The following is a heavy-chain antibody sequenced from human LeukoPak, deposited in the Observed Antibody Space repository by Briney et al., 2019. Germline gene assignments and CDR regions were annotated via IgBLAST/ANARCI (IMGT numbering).Heavy chain of an antibody. V-gene: IGHV4-59*01. CDR2: NYYSGST. J-gene: IGHJ4*02. CDR1: GGFISSYY. CDR3: ARGRSSWYGVDY. D-gene: IGHD6-13*01. Sequence: PSETLSLTCTVSGGFISSYYWSWIRQPPGKGLEWIGYNYYSGSTNYNPSLKSRVTISVDTSKNQFSLKLSSVTAADTAVYYCARGRSSWYGVDYWGQGTLVTVSS.